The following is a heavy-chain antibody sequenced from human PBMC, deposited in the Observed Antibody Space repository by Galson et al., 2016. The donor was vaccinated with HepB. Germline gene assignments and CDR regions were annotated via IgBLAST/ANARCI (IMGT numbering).Heavy chain of an antibody. CDR3: ARLVENWNEAGRFDS. CDR1: GFTFSSYS. D-gene: IGHD1-1*01. V-gene: IGHV3-21*01. Sequence: SLRLSCAASGFTFSSYSMNWVRQAPGKGLEWVSFISSSSTYIYYADSVRGRFTISRDNAKNSLYLQMNSLRAEVTAVYYCARLVENWNEAGRFDSWGQGTLVTVSS. CDR2: ISSSSTYI. J-gene: IGHJ4*02.